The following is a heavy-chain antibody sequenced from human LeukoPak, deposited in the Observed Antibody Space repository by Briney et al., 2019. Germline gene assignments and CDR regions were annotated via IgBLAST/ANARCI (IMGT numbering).Heavy chain of an antibody. J-gene: IGHJ4*02. CDR2: ISWDGATK. Sequence: GGSLRLSCAASGFTFSTYAMHWVRQAPGKGLEWLTLISWDGATKYYADSVKGRFSISRDNSKNTLFLQMSSLRPEDTPVYYCARVYGELSHFDYWGQGTLVTVSS. V-gene: IGHV3-30-3*01. CDR1: GFTFSTYA. CDR3: ARVYGELSHFDY. D-gene: IGHD3-10*01.